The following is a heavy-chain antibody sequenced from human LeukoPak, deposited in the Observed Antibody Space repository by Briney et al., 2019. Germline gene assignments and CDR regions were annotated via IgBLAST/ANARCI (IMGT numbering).Heavy chain of an antibody. Sequence: ASVKVSCKASGYTFTGYYMHWVRQAPGQGLEWMGWINPNSGGTNYAQKFQGRVTMTRDTSISTAYMELSRLSSDDTAVYYCARDIVVVSDTRGFDYWGQGTLVTVSS. CDR2: INPNSGGT. D-gene: IGHD2-21*01. CDR1: GYTFTGYY. J-gene: IGHJ4*02. CDR3: ARDIVVVSDTRGFDY. V-gene: IGHV1-2*02.